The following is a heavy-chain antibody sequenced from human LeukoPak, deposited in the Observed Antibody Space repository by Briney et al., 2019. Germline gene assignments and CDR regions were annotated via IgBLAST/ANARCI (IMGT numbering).Heavy chain of an antibody. Sequence: ASVKVSCKASGYTFTSYGISWVRQAPGQGLEWMGWINPNSGGTNYAQKFQGRVTMTGDTSISTAYMELSSLRSDDTAVYYCARGLFNYYSPFDYWGQGTLVTVSS. D-gene: IGHD1-26*01. CDR1: GYTFTSYG. J-gene: IGHJ4*02. CDR2: INPNSGGT. V-gene: IGHV1-2*02. CDR3: ARGLFNYYSPFDY.